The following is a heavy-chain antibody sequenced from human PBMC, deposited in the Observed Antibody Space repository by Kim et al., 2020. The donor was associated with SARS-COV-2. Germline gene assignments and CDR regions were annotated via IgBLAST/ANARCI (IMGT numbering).Heavy chain of an antibody. J-gene: IGHJ4*02. V-gene: IGHV3-30-3*01. CDR3: ARDLSFLEWLFDY. CDR1: GFTFSSYA. CDR2: ISYDGSNK. D-gene: IGHD3-3*02. Sequence: GGSLRLSCAASGFTFSSYAMHWVRQAPGKGLEWVAVISYDGSNKYYADSVKGRFTISRDNSKNTLYLQMNSLRAEDTAVYYCARDLSFLEWLFDYWGQGTLVTVSS.